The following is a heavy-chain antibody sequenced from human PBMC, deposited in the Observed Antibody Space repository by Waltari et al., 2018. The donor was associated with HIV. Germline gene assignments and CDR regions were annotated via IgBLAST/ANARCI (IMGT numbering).Heavy chain of an antibody. V-gene: IGHV3-48*02. Sequence: EEQLLQSGGKFVQPGESLRLSCVASGFSLTSYSVNWVRQAPGKGREWDSCRGTSATARSYADSGKARFTVFADKAKQSVYRQISNLQDEDSAMYYCARGLSYFDGKPLPWYFDVWGRGSRVIVAS. J-gene: IGHJ2*01. CDR2: RGTSATAR. D-gene: IGHD3-10*01. CDR1: GFSLTSYS. CDR3: ARGLSYFDGKPLPWYFDV.